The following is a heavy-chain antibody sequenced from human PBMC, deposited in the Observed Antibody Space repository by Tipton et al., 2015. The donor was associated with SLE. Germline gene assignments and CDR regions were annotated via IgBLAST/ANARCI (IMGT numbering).Heavy chain of an antibody. J-gene: IGHJ4*02. CDR1: GFTFSSYA. V-gene: IGHV3-23*01. D-gene: IGHD1-26*01. CDR3: AKASGGSYYFDY. Sequence: SLRLSCAASGFTFSSYAMSWVRQAPGKGLEWVSAISGSGGSTYYADSVKGRFTISRDNSKNTRYLQMNSLRAEDTAVYYCAKASGGSYYFDYWGQGTLVTVSS. CDR2: ISGSGGST.